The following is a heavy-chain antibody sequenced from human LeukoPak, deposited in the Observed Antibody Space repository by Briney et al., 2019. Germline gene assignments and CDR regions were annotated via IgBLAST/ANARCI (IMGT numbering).Heavy chain of an antibody. CDR2: IYTGGRT. CDR3: ARDSGTSSGGS. D-gene: IGHD6-6*01. J-gene: IGHJ5*02. V-gene: IGHV3-53*05. Sequence: PGGCLRLSCAASGFSVSSGHMGWVRQAPGEGLECVSIIYTGGRTYYADSVKGRFTISRDNSKNTLDLQMNSLRTEDTAVYYCARDSGTSSGGSWGQGTLVTVSS. CDR1: GFSVSSGH.